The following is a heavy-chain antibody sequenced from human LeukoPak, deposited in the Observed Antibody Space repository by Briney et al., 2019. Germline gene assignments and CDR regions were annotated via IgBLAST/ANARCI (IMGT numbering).Heavy chain of an antibody. D-gene: IGHD3-3*01. CDR2: IYYIGST. CDR1: GGSISRSRYY. J-gene: IGHJ6*03. V-gene: IGHV4-39*01. Sequence: PSETLSLTCTVSGGSISRSRYYWGWIGQPPGKGLEWMGSIYYIGSTYYNPSLKSRVTISVDTSKNQFSLKLSSVTAADTAVYYCARGSYYDFWSGAYYYYMDVWGKGTTVTVSS. CDR3: ARGSYYDFWSGAYYYYMDV.